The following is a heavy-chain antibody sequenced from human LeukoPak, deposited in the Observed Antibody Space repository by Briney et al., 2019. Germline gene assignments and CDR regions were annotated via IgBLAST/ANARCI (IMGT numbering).Heavy chain of an antibody. J-gene: IGHJ4*02. CDR1: GFIFSNYV. CDR3: AYDGAA. CDR2: ISYDGSQK. Sequence: GGSLRLSCAASGFIFSNYVTHWVRQAPGKGLEWVAVISYDGSQKYHADSVKGRFIISRDNSKNTLYLQMNSLRVEDTAVYFCAYDGAARGQGTLVSVSS. D-gene: IGHD3-16*01. V-gene: IGHV3-30*04.